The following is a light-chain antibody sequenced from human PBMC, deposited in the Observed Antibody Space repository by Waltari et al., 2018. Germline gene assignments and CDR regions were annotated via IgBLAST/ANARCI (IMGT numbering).Light chain of an antibody. V-gene: IGKV1-17*01. J-gene: IGKJ1*01. CDR3: LQHNDYPRT. CDR1: QGIKID. CDR2: GAS. Sequence: DIQMTQSPSSLSASVGDRVTLTCRASQGIKIDLAWYQQKPGKAPKRLIYGASTLQTGVPSRFSGSGSGTEFTLTISSLQPEDFATYYCLQHNDYPRTFGQGTKVEIK.